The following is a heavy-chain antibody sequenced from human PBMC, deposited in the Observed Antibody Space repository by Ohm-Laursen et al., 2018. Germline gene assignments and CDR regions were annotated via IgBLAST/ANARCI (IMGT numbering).Heavy chain of an antibody. CDR1: GGSFSGYY. CDR3: ARAVRWGGAYYYYGMDV. V-gene: IGHV4-34*01. Sequence: SETLSLTCAVYGGSFSGYYWSWIRQPPGKGLEWIGEINHSGSTNYNPSLKSRVTISVDTSKNQFPLKLSSVTAADTAVYYCARAVRWGGAYYYYGMDVWGQGTTVTVSS. J-gene: IGHJ6*02. D-gene: IGHD4-23*01. CDR2: INHSGST.